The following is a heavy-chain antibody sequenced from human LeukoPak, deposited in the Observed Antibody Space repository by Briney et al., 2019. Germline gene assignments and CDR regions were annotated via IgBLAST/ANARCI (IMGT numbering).Heavy chain of an antibody. J-gene: IGHJ4*02. Sequence: GGSLRLSCAASGFTFSDYYMSWIRQAPGKGLEWVSYISSSGSTIYHADSVKGRFTISRDNAKNSLYLQMNSLRAEDTAVYYCARGSMYYYDSSGYYSNKIDYWGQGTLVTVSS. CDR2: ISSSGSTI. V-gene: IGHV3-11*01. D-gene: IGHD3-22*01. CDR3: ARGSMYYYDSSGYYSNKIDY. CDR1: GFTFSDYY.